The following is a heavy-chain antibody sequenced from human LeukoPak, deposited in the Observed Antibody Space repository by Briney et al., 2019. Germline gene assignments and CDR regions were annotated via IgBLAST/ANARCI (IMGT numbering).Heavy chain of an antibody. Sequence: SETLSLTCTVSGGSISSYYWSWIRQPAGKGLEWIGRIYTSGSTNYNPSLKSRVTMSVDTSKNQFSLKLSSVTAADTAVYYCARGTAMVEGYYYYGMDVWGQGTTVTVS. D-gene: IGHD5-18*01. V-gene: IGHV4-4*07. J-gene: IGHJ6*02. CDR1: GGSISSYY. CDR2: IYTSGST. CDR3: ARGTAMVEGYYYYGMDV.